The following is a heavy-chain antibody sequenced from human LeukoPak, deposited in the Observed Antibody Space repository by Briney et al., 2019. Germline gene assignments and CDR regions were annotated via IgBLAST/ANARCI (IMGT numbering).Heavy chain of an antibody. D-gene: IGHD2-21*02. CDR2: IHPGDSDT. V-gene: IGHV5-51*01. CDR1: GYSFTSYW. J-gene: IGHJ3*02. CDR3: ASPIAYCGGDCYFLDAFDI. Sequence: GESLKISCKGSGYSFTSYWIGWVRQMPGKGLEWMGIIHPGDSDTRYSPSFQGQVTISADKSISTAYLQWSSLKASDTAMYYCASPIAYCGGDCYFLDAFDIWGQGTMVTVSS.